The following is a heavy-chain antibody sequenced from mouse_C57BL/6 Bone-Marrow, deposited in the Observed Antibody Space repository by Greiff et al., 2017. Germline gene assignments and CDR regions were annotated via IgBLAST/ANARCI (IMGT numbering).Heavy chain of an antibody. V-gene: IGHV1-69*01. Sequence: QVQLQHPGAELVMPGASVKLSCKASGYTFTSYWMHWVKQRPGQGLEWIGEIDPSDSYTNYNQKFKGKSTLTVDKSSSTAYMQLSSLTSEDSAVXYCARDGYYPPWFAYWGQGTLVTVSA. D-gene: IGHD2-3*01. CDR2: IDPSDSYT. CDR1: GYTFTSYW. CDR3: ARDGYYPPWFAY. J-gene: IGHJ3*01.